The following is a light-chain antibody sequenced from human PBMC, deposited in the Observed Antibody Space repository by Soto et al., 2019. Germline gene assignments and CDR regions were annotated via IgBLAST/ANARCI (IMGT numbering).Light chain of an antibody. CDR2: AAS. V-gene: IGKV1D-16*01. CDR3: QQYTVYPLT. J-gene: IGKJ4*01. CDR1: QDINSW. Sequence: DVQMTQSPSSLSASVGDRVTITCRASQDINSWLAWYQQKPGQAPKSLIYAASSLQTGVPSRFSGSESGTDFTLTISSLQPEDSATYYCQQYTVYPLTFGGGTKVEIK.